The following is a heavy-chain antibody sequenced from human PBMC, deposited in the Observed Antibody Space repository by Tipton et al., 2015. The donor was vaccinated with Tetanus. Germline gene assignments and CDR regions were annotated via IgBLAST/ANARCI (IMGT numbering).Heavy chain of an antibody. J-gene: IGHJ4*02. CDR2: IYYSGST. CDR3: ARDQARGARGWNYFDY. Sequence: GLVKPSQTLSLTCTVSGGSISSGGYYWSWIRQHPGKGLEWIGDIYYSGSTYYNPSLKSRVTISVDTSKPHFSLNLNYVTDADTAVYYCARDQARGARGWNYFDYWGQGTLVTVSS. D-gene: IGHD1-26*01. V-gene: IGHV4-31*03. CDR1: GGSISSGGYY.